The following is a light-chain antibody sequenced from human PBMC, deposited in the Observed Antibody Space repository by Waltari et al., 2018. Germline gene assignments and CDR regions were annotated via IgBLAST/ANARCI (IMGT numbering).Light chain of an antibody. J-gene: IGLJ3*02. CDR1: TSY. Sequence: QSVLTQPPSASGTPGQRVTISCTGSTSYIYWYQQLPGTAPKLLIHRNSQRPSGVPDRFSGSKSGTSASLTISGLRSEDEADYYCAAWDVSLSARVFGGGTKLTVL. V-gene: IGLV1-47*01. CDR3: AAWDVSLSARV. CDR2: RNS.